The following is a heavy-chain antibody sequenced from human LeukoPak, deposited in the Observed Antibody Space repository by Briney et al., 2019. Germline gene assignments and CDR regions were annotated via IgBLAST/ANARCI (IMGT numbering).Heavy chain of an antibody. CDR1: GYTFTGYY. J-gene: IGHJ4*02. V-gene: IGHV1-2*06. CDR3: TRESGSYHGNDY. Sequence: ASVKVSCKATGYTFTGYYMHWVRQAPGQGLEWMGRINPNNGATNYAQKLQGRVTITGDTSISTAYMELSSLRSDDTAVYYCTRESGSYHGNDYWGQGTLVTVSS. D-gene: IGHD1-26*01. CDR2: INPNNGAT.